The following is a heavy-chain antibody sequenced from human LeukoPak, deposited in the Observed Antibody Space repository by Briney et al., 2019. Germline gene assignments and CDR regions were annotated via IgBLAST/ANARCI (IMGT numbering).Heavy chain of an antibody. CDR2: ISGSGGST. CDR3: AKDCSSTSCYHY. Sequence: GGSLRLPCAASGFTFSSYAMSWVRQAPGKGLEWVSAISGSGGSTYYADSVKGRFTISRDNSKNTLYLQMNSLRAEDTAVYYCAKDCSSTSCYHYWGQGTLVTVSS. V-gene: IGHV3-23*01. D-gene: IGHD2-2*01. CDR1: GFTFSSYA. J-gene: IGHJ4*02.